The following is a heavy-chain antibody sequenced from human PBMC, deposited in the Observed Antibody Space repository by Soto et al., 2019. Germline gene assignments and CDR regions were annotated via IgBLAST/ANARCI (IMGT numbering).Heavy chain of an antibody. CDR2: IYYSGSS. J-gene: IGHJ5*02. CDR3: ARGEGYCSGGSCYTEVWFDP. D-gene: IGHD2-15*01. V-gene: IGHV4-31*03. Sequence: QVQLQESGPGLVKPSQTLSLTCTVSGGSISSGCYYWSWLRQHPGKGLEWIGYIYYSGSSYYNPSLKRRGTIAVDTSKNQYALKLSAVTAADTAVYYCARGEGYCSGGSCYTEVWFDPWGQGTLVTVSS. CDR1: GGSISSGCYY.